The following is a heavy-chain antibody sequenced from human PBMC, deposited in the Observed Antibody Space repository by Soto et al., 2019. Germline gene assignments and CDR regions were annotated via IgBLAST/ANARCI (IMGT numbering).Heavy chain of an antibody. CDR2: ISGSGGST. CDR1: GFSFSIYA. D-gene: IGHD2-2*01. V-gene: IGHV3-23*01. Sequence: GGSLRLSCVASGFSFSIYAMSWVRQAPGKGLEWVSAISGSGGSTYYADSVKGRFTISRDNSKNTLFLQMNSLRAEDTAIYYCARNALVVVPAYFDYWGQGTLVTVSS. J-gene: IGHJ4*02. CDR3: ARNALVVVPAYFDY.